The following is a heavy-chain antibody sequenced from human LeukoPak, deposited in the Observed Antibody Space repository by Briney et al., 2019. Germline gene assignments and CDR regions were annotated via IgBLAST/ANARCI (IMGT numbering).Heavy chain of an antibody. J-gene: IGHJ4*02. CDR3: ARAPYYDILTGYSFHFDY. D-gene: IGHD3-9*01. CDR1: GGSISSYY. CDR2: IYYSGST. Sequence: SETLSLTCTVSGGSISSYYWSWIRQPPGKGLEWIGYIYYSGSTNYNPSLKSRVTISVDTSKNQFSLKLSSVTAADTAVYYCARAPYYDILTGYSFHFDYWGQGTLVTVSS. V-gene: IGHV4-59*01.